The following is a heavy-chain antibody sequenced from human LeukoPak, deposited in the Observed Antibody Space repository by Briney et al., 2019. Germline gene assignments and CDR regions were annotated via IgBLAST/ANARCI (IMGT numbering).Heavy chain of an antibody. J-gene: IGHJ5*02. CDR1: GGSFSGYY. CDR3: ASRDGWSGSYHGFDP. D-gene: IGHD1-26*01. Sequence: SETLSLTCAVSGGSFSGYYWSWIRQPPGKGLEWIGELIHIGSTNYNPSLKSRVTISLATSKNQFSLKLSSVTAADTAVYYCASRDGWSGSYHGFDPWGQGTLVTVSS. CDR2: LIHIGST. V-gene: IGHV4-34*12.